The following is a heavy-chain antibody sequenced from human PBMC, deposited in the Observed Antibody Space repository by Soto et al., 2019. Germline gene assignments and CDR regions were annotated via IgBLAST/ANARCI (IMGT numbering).Heavy chain of an antibody. D-gene: IGHD6-19*01. CDR1: GDSISSSTSY. V-gene: IGHV4-39*01. CDR2: IYYSGRT. Sequence: SETLSLTCTVSGDSISSSTSYWSWIRQPPGKGLEWIGNIYYSGRTYYNPSLKSRVTISVDTSKNQFSLELSSVTAADTAVYFCARHLAVATDRSIDYWGQGTLVTVSS. J-gene: IGHJ4*02. CDR3: ARHLAVATDRSIDY.